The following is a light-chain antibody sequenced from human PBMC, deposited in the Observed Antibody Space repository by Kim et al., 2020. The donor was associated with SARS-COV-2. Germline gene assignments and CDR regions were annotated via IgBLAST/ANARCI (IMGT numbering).Light chain of an antibody. CDR1: NIGSKS. CDR3: QVWEGYWV. Sequence: SYELTQPPSVSVAPGKTARITCGGNNIGSKSVHWYQQKPGQAPVLVIYYDSDRPSGIPERFSGSNSGNTATLTISRVEAGDEADYYCQVWEGYWVFGGGTQLTVL. CDR2: YDS. J-gene: IGLJ3*02. V-gene: IGLV3-21*01.